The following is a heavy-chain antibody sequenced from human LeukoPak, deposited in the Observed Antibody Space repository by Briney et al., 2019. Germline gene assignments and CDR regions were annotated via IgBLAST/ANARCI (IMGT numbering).Heavy chain of an antibody. CDR1: GYSISSGYY. CDR3: ARADYSKEGYYYMDA. CDR2: IYHSGST. V-gene: IGHV4-38-2*01. D-gene: IGHD4-11*01. Sequence: PSETLSLTCAVSGYSISSGYYWGWIRQPPGKGLEWIGSIYHSGSTYYNPSLKSRVTISVDTSKNQFSLKLSSVTAADTAVYYCARADYSKEGYYYMDAWGKGTTVTVSS. J-gene: IGHJ6*03.